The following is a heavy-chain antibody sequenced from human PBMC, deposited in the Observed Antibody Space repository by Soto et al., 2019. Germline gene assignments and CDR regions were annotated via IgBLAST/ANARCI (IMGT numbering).Heavy chain of an antibody. V-gene: IGHV3-53*01. CDR3: ARDRVESGYPEYFQH. Sequence: EVQLVESGGGLIQPGGSLRLSCAASGLPSIGTSLTWAAQAPGKGRKWASVIYSGGSTYYADSVKGRFTISRDNSKNTLYLQMNSLRAEDTAVYYCARDRVESGYPEYFQHWGQGTLVTVSS. J-gene: IGHJ1*01. CDR1: GLPSIGTS. D-gene: IGHD3-22*01. CDR2: IYSGGST.